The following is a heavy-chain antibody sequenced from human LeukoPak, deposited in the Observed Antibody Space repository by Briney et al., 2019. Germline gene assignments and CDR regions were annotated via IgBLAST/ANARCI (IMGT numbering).Heavy chain of an antibody. J-gene: IGHJ4*02. D-gene: IGHD3-22*01. CDR1: GFTVSSNY. CDR3: ARDGTDYYDSSGYFGY. V-gene: IGHV3-53*05. Sequence: GGSLRLSCAASGFTVSSNYMSWVRQAPGKGLEWVSVIYSGGSSYYADSVKGRFTISRDNSKNTLYLQMNSLRAEDTAVYYCARDGTDYYDSSGYFGYWGQGTLVTVSS. CDR2: IYSGGSS.